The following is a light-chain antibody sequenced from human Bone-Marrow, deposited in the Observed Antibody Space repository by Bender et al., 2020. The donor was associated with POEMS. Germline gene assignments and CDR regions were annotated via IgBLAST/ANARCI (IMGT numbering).Light chain of an antibody. CDR2: TVT. Sequence: QSALTQPRSVSGSPGQSVVISCTGTSSDVGRYDFVSWYQQPPGKAPKLIVYTVTKRPSDVPARFSGASTGDTASLTIPNHQAEDEADYYCCSDGIPVVFGGGTKLTVL. CDR3: CSDGIPVV. V-gene: IGLV2-11*01. CDR1: SSDVGRYDF. J-gene: IGLJ2*01.